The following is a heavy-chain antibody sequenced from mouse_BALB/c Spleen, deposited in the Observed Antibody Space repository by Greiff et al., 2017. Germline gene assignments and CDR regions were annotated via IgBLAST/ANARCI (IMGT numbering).Heavy chain of an antibody. D-gene: IGHD1-2*01. V-gene: IGHV1-69*01. CDR1: GYTFTDYW. J-gene: IGHJ3*01. CDR3: AREDYGYGKFAY. CDR2: IDTSDSYT. Sequence: QVQLQQPGAELVMPGASVKMSCKASGYTFTDYWMHWVKQRPGQGLEWIGAIDTSDSYTSYNQKFKGKATLTVDESSSTAYMQLSSLTSEDSAVYYCAREDYGYGKFAYWGQGTLVTVSA.